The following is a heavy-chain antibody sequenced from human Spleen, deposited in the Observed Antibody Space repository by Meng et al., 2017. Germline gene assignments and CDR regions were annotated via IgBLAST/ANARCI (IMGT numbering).Heavy chain of an antibody. J-gene: IGHJ4*02. Sequence: ASVKVSCKTSGYTFIAHYILWVRQAPGQGLEWMGWISAYNGNTNYAQKLQGRVTMTTDTSTSTAYMELRSLRSDDTAVYYCATHATLGYSYPLWGQGTLVTVSS. CDR1: GYTFIAHY. CDR2: ISAYNGNT. V-gene: IGHV1-18*04. D-gene: IGHD5-18*01. CDR3: ATHATLGYSYPL.